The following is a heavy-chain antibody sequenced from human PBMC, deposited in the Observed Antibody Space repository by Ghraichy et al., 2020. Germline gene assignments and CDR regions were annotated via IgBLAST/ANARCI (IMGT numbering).Heavy chain of an antibody. D-gene: IGHD2-15*01. CDR1: GFTFSSYA. V-gene: IGHV3-30*04. Sequence: GGSLRLSCAASGFTFSSYAMHWVRQAPGKGLEWVAVISYDGSNKYYADSVKGRFTISRDNSKNTLYLQMNSLRAEDTAVYYCARAGVVVVAPWGYWGQGTLVTVSS. CDR2: ISYDGSNK. CDR3: ARAGVVVVAPWGY. J-gene: IGHJ4*02.